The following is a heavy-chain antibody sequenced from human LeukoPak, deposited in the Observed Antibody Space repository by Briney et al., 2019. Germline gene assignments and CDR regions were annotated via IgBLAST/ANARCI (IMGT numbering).Heavy chain of an antibody. Sequence: SETLSLTCTVSGGSISSSSYYWGWIRQPPGKGLEWIGSIYYTGSAYYNPSLKSRVTMSVDTSKNQFSLRLSSVTAADSAVYSCARHPERYSYFDYWGQGTLVTVSS. V-gene: IGHV4-39*01. CDR1: GGSISSSSYY. D-gene: IGHD5-18*01. CDR3: ARHPERYSYFDY. J-gene: IGHJ4*02. CDR2: IYYTGSA.